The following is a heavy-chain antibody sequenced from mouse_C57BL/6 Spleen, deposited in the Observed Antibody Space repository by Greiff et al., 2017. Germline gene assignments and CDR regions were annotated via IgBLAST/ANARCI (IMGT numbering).Heavy chain of an antibody. CDR2: INPSSGYT. D-gene: IGHD1-1*01. CDR1: GYTFTSYT. V-gene: IGHV1-4*01. J-gene: IGHJ4*01. Sequence: VQLQQSGAELARPGASVKMSCKASGYTFTSYTMHWVKQRPGQGLEWIGYINPSSGYTKYNQKFKDKATLTADKSSSTAYMQLSSLTSEDSAVYYCARWGSTYAMDYWGQGTSVTVSS. CDR3: ARWGSTYAMDY.